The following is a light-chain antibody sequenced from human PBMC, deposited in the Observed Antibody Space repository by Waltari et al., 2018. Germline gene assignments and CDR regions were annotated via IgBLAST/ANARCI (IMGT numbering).Light chain of an antibody. CDR1: QSISSF. V-gene: IGKV1-39*01. Sequence: DIQMTQSPSSLSASVGDRVTITCRASQSISSFLNWYQQKPGKAPKLLIYAASSLQSGVPSRFSGSGSGTDFTLTISNLQPEDFATYYCQQSYSTPLTFGGGT. J-gene: IGKJ4*01. CDR3: QQSYSTPLT. CDR2: AAS.